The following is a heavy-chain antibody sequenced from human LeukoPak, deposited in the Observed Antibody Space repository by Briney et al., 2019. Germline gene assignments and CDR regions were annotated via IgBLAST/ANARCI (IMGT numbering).Heavy chain of an antibody. CDR2: ISWDSGNI. CDR1: GFTFDNYA. J-gene: IGHJ4*02. V-gene: IGHV3-9*01. CDR3: AKDRDVELRFLEWLSMPPEQRYYFDY. Sequence: HPGGSLRLSCAASGFTFDNYAMHWVRQAPGKGLEWVAGISWDSGNIGYADSVKGRFTISRDNAKNSLYLQMNSLRAEDTAVYYCAKDRDVELRFLEWLSMPPEQRYYFDYWGQGTLVTVSS. D-gene: IGHD3-3*01.